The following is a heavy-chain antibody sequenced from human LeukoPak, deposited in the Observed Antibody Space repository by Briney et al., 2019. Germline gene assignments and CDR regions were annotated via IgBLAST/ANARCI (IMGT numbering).Heavy chain of an antibody. Sequence: SETRFFTCTAAGSSISSSSYYLGWTRQPPLKGLEWIGSIYYSGSTYYTPSLKIRVTISVDTSTNQFSMKLSSVTAADTAVYYCARFFSYYDSSGYYYARYFDYWGQGTLVTVSS. D-gene: IGHD3-22*01. J-gene: IGHJ4*02. CDR1: GSSISSSSYY. CDR3: ARFFSYYDSSGYYYARYFDY. CDR2: IYYSGST. V-gene: IGHV4-39*01.